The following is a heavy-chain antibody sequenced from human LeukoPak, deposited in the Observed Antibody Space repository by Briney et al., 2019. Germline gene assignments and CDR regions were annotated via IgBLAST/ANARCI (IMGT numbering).Heavy chain of an antibody. CDR2: ISGSGGST. CDR3: AKGFSSGYYDY. V-gene: IGHV3-23*01. D-gene: IGHD6-19*01. J-gene: IGHJ4*02. CDR1: GFSFSSYV. Sequence: GGSLRLSCAASGFSFSSYVMTWVRQAPGKGLEWVSGISGSGGSTYYADSEKGRFTISRDNSKNTLYLQMNSLRADDTAVYYCAKGFSSGYYDYWGQGTLVTVSS.